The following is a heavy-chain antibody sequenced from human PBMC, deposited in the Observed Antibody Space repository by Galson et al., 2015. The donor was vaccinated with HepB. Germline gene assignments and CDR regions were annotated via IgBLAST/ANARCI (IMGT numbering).Heavy chain of an antibody. J-gene: IGHJ4*02. Sequence: SLRLSGAASGFTFSSYAMNWVRQAPGEGLEWVSTISGSGGSTYYADSVKGRFTISRDNSKNTLYLQMNSLRAEDTAVYYCFMTTVTTFDWGQGTLVTVSS. CDR2: ISGSGGST. D-gene: IGHD4-17*01. CDR3: FMTTVTTFD. V-gene: IGHV3-23*01. CDR1: GFTFSSYA.